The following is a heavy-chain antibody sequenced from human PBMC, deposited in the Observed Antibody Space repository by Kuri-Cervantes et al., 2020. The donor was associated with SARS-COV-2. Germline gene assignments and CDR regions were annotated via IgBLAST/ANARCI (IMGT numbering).Heavy chain of an antibody. CDR1: GFTFSSYG. CDR3: AREGIHDIVVVPAAIALDS. V-gene: IGHV3-30*03. J-gene: IGHJ4*02. D-gene: IGHD2-2*01. Sequence: GESLKISCAASGFTFSSYGMHWVRQAPGKGLEWVAVISYDGSNKYYADSVKGRFTISRDNSKNTLYLQMNSLRAEDTAVYYCAREGIHDIVVVPAAIALDSWGQGTLVPVSS. CDR2: ISYDGSNK.